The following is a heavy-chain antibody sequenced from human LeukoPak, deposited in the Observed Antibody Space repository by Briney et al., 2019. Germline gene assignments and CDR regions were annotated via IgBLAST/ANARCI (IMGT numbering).Heavy chain of an antibody. Sequence: GGSLRLSCAASAFSLNAYNMNWVRQAPRKGLEWVSSISYTGTYIYYADSVKGRFTISRDNAQNSLYLQMNSLRAEDTAIYYYVRDRGTYRPIDYWGQGTLVTVSS. CDR1: AFSLNAYN. J-gene: IGHJ4*02. CDR3: VRDRGTYRPIDY. D-gene: IGHD1-26*01. V-gene: IGHV3-21*04. CDR2: ISYTGTYI.